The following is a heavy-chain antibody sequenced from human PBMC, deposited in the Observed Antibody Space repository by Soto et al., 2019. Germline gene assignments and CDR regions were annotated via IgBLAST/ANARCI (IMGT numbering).Heavy chain of an antibody. V-gene: IGHV1-69*01. J-gene: IGHJ4*02. D-gene: IGHD3-22*01. CDR2: IIPIFGTA. CDR1: GGTFSRHA. Sequence: QVQLVQSGAEVRKPGSSVKVSCKASGGTFSRHAISLVRQAPGQGLEWMGGIIPIFGTANHAQKFQGRVTIIADESTSTVYMELSSLRSEDTAMYYCARGWGYDSNDYYYAYWGQGTLVIVSS. CDR3: ARGWGYDSNDYYYAY.